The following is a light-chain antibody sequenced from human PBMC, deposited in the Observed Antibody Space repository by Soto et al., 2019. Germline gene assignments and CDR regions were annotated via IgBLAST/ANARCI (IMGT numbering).Light chain of an antibody. CDR2: GAS. V-gene: IGKV3-20*01. J-gene: IGKJ5*01. CDR3: QQYGSSPAT. CDR1: QSVSSSY. Sequence: EIVMTQSPVTLSASPGERATLSCRASQSVSSSYLAWYQQKPGQAPRLLIYGASSRATGIPDRFSGSGSGTDFTLTISRLEPEDFAVYYCQQYGSSPATFGQGTRLEIK.